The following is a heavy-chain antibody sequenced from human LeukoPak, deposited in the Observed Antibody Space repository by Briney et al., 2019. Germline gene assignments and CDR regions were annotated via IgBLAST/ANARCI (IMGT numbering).Heavy chain of an antibody. CDR2: INPNSDGT. V-gene: IGHV1-2*02. Sequence: ASVKVSCKASGYTFTGYYMHWVRQAPGQGLEWMGWINPNSDGTNYAQKFQGRVTMTRDTSISTAYMELSRLRSDDTAVYYCARDPSTAAGTFDYWGQGTLVTVS. CDR3: ARDPSTAAGTFDY. D-gene: IGHD6-13*01. CDR1: GYTFTGYY. J-gene: IGHJ4*02.